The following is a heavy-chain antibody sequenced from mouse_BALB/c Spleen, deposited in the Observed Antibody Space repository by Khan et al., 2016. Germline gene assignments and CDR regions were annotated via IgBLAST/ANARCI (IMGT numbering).Heavy chain of an antibody. CDR3: ARSVIYYDPSYYSLDY. Sequence: QMQLEEPGAELMKPGASVKIRCKASGHTFSNYWIAWVKQRPGHGLEWIGEILPVSTSINYHENFKVTATFTAYTFSNTAYMQLNSLTSEDSAIYYCARSVIYYDPSYYSLDYWGQGTSDTVSS. J-gene: IGHJ4*01. D-gene: IGHD2-4*01. CDR2: ILPVSTSI. CDR1: GHTFSNYW. V-gene: IGHV1-9*01.